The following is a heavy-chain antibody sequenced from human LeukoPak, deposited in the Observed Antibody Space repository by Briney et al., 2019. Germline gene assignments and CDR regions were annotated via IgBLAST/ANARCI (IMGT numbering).Heavy chain of an antibody. CDR3: ARDGDTSGHFSWFDS. CDR1: GFTFSYYG. V-gene: IGHV3-33*01. Sequence: GGALRLSCAASGFTFSYYGMNWVRQAPGKGREGGAGVGHDGSKDYYAYSLKGRVTISRDNSKKTVYVQISSLRAEDTAVYYCARDGDTSGHFSWFDSWGQGTLVTVSS. J-gene: IGHJ5*01. CDR2: VGHDGSKD. D-gene: IGHD3-22*01.